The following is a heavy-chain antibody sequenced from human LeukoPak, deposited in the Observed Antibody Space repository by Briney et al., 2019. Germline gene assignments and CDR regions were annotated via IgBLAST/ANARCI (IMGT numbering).Heavy chain of an antibody. CDR3: ARGSYDSSGYRD. V-gene: IGHV4-59*01. Sequence: SETLSLTCTVSGGSISSYYWSWIRQPPGKGLEWIGYIYYSGSTNYNPSLKSRVTISVDTSKNQFSLKLSSVTAADTAVYYCARGSYDSSGYRDWGQGTLVSVSS. J-gene: IGHJ4*02. CDR1: GGSISSYY. D-gene: IGHD3-22*01. CDR2: IYYSGST.